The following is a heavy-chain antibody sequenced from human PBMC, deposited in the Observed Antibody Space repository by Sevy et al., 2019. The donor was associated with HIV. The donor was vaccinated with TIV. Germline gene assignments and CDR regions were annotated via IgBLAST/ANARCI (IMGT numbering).Heavy chain of an antibody. CDR1: GFDFSSYV. Sequence: GGSLRLSCAASGFDFSSYVMHWVRQAPGKGLEWLSVISYDETKKYYGDSVKGRFTISRDNSKDTLFLQMNSLREEDTTVYYCARQGSSRTFDPWGQGTLVTVSS. D-gene: IGHD6-13*01. CDR2: ISYDETKK. CDR3: ARQGSSRTFDP. V-gene: IGHV3-30-3*01. J-gene: IGHJ5*02.